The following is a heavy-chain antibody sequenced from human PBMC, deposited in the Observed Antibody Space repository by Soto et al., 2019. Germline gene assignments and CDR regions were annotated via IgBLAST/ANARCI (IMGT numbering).Heavy chain of an antibody. CDR3: ASGHVYYESGWYSDY. V-gene: IGHV3-33*01. CDR1: GFTFSDYG. D-gene: IGHD6-19*01. Sequence: QVQLVESGGGVVQPGRSLRLSCAASGFTFSDYGMHWVRRAPGKGLEWVAAIWSDGSSEYYADSVKGRFTISRDNSKDTLFLQMSSLRADDTAVYFCASGHVYYESGWYSDYWGQGTLVTVSS. CDR2: IWSDGSSE. J-gene: IGHJ4*02.